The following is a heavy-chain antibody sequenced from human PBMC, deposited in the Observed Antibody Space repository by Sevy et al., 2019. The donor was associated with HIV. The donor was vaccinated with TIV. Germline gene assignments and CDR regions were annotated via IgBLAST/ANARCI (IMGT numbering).Heavy chain of an antibody. Sequence: GVSLRVSCAVSGFNFNIYSMSWVRQAPGKGLEWVSTLSFGCGKINYADSVKGRFIISRDDSKNTLYLQMNSLRAEDTAVYFCAREGCTRPHDYWGQGTLVTVSS. CDR3: AREGCTRPHDY. V-gene: IGHV3-23*01. CDR1: GFNFNIYS. D-gene: IGHD2-8*01. CDR2: LSFGCGKI. J-gene: IGHJ4*02.